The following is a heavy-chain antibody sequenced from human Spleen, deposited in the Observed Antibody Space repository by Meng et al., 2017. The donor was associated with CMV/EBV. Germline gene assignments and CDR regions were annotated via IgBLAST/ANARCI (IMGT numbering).Heavy chain of an antibody. CDR2: ITSSSYNI. CDR3: ARDRRLESLDY. D-gene: IGHD6-6*01. Sequence: LSCAACGFTFSTYSMNWVRQAPGKGLEWVSSITSSSYNIYYADSVKGRFTISRDNAKNSLYLRMNSLRAEDTAVYYCARDRRLESLDYWGQGTLVTVSS. V-gene: IGHV3-21*01. CDR1: GFTFSTYS. J-gene: IGHJ4*02.